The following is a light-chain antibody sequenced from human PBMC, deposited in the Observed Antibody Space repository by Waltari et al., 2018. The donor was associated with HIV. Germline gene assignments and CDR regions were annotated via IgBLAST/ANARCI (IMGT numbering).Light chain of an antibody. CDR1: SSDIGGYDY. CDR3: ASYAGRNNQVI. V-gene: IGLV2-8*01. CDR2: EVT. Sequence: QSALTQPPSASGSPGQSVTVSCSGTSSDIGGYDYVSWYQSHPGKALKLILYEVTKRPSGVPDGFAGVNPGNTASLAVSGLQADDEAYYYCASYAGRNNQVIFGGGTKLTVL. J-gene: IGLJ2*01.